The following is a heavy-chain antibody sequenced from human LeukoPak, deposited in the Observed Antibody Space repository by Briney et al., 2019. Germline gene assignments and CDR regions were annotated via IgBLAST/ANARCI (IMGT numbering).Heavy chain of an antibody. CDR3: ASFPSYYDFWSGYYTGSHWFDP. CDR2: IIPIFGTA. J-gene: IGHJ5*02. D-gene: IGHD3-3*01. CDR1: GGTFSSYA. V-gene: IGHV1-69*13. Sequence: SVKVSCKASGGTFSSYAISWVRQAPGQGLEWMGGIIPIFGTANYAKKFQGRVTITADESTSTAYMELSSLRSEDTAVYYCASFPSYYDFWSGYYTGSHWFDPWGQGTLVTVSS.